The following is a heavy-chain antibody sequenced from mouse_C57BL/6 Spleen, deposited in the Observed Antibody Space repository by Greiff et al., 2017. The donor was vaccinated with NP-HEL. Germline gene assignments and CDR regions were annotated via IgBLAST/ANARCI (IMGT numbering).Heavy chain of an antibody. V-gene: IGHV1-81*01. CDR2: IYPRSGNT. J-gene: IGHJ4*01. D-gene: IGHD3-2*02. CDR3: ARETGRQLRLDYYAMDY. Sequence: QVQLQQSGAELARPGASVKLSCKASGYTFTSYGISWVKQRTGQGLEWIGEIYPRSGNTYYNEKFKGKATLTADKSSSTAYMELRSLTSEDSAVYFCARETGRQLRLDYYAMDYWGQGTSVTVSS. CDR1: GYTFTSYG.